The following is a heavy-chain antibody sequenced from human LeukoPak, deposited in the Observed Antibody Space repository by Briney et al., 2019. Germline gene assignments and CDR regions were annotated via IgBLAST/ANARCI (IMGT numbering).Heavy chain of an antibody. Sequence: QPGGSLRLSCAASGFTFGSYGMHWVRQAPGKGLEWVAVISYDGSNKYYADSVKGRFTISRDNSKNTLYLQMNSLRAEDTAVYYCAKVAVYYYGSGSYNDAFDIWGQGTMVTVSS. D-gene: IGHD3-10*01. V-gene: IGHV3-30*18. CDR1: GFTFGSYG. J-gene: IGHJ3*02. CDR2: ISYDGSNK. CDR3: AKVAVYYYGSGSYNDAFDI.